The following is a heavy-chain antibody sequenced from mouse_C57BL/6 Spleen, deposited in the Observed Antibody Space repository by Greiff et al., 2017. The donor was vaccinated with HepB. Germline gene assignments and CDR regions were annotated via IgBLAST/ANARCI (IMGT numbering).Heavy chain of an antibody. CDR1: GYTFTDYY. J-gene: IGHJ3*01. Sequence: EVQLQQSGPELVKPGASVKISCKASGYTFTDYYMNWVKQSHGKSLEWIGDINPNNGGTSYNQKFKGKATLTVDKSSSTAYMELRSLTSEDSAVYYCARGDYYGSSYVGFAYWGQGTLVTVSA. D-gene: IGHD1-1*01. CDR3: ARGDYYGSSYVGFAY. CDR2: INPNNGGT. V-gene: IGHV1-26*01.